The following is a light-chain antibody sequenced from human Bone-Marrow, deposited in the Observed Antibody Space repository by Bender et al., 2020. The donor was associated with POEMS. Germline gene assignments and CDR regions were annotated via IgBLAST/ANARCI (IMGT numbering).Light chain of an antibody. V-gene: IGLV1-44*01. CDR1: SSNIGAHA. CDR3: AVWDDILNGWV. CDR2: SSH. J-gene: IGLJ3*02. Sequence: QSVLTQPPSASGTPGQRVTISCSGGSSNIGAHAVNWYQHLPGTAPKLLIYSSHRRPSEVPDRFSGSRSGTSASLAISGLQCEDEADYYCAVWDDILNGWVFGGGTKLTVL.